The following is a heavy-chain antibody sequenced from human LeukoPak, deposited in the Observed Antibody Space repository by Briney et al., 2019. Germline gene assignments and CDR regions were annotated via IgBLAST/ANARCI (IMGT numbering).Heavy chain of an antibody. Sequence: PSQTLSLTCTVSGGSISSGDYYWSWIRQPPGKGLEWIGYIYYSGSTYYNPSLKSRVTISVDTSKNQFSLKLSSVTAADTAVYYCARSNSGFLEWLDYWGQGTLVTVSS. CDR2: IYYSGST. CDR1: GGSISSGDYY. J-gene: IGHJ4*02. CDR3: ARSNSGFLEWLDY. V-gene: IGHV4-30-4*01. D-gene: IGHD3-3*01.